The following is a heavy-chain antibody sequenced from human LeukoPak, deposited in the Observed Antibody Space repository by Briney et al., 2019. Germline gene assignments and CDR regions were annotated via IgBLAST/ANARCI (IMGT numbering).Heavy chain of an antibody. V-gene: IGHV4-59*01. CDR3: ARGDGAYYYDSSGYYPSLYFDY. D-gene: IGHD3-22*01. J-gene: IGHJ4*02. Sequence: SETLSLTCTVSGGSNSSYYWSWIRQPPGKGLEWIGYIYYSGSTNYSPSLKSRVTISVDTSKNQFSLKLSSVTAADTAVYYCARGDGAYYYDSSGYYPSLYFDYWGQGTLVTVSS. CDR1: GGSNSSYY. CDR2: IYYSGST.